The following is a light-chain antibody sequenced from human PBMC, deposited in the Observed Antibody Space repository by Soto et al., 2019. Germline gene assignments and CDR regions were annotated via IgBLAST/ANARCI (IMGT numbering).Light chain of an antibody. J-gene: IGLJ2*01. CDR1: NSDVGNYNL. V-gene: IGLV2-23*02. Sequence: QSALTQPASVSGSPGQSITISCTGTNSDVGNYNLVSWYQQHPGKAPKLMNYEVSKRPSGVSNRFSGSKSGNTASLTISGLQAEDEADYYCCSFARSSTWVFGGGTKVTVL. CDR2: EVS. CDR3: CSFARSSTWV.